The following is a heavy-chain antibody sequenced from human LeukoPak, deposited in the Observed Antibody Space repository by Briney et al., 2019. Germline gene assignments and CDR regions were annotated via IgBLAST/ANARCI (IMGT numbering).Heavy chain of an antibody. CDR2: ISWNSGSI. V-gene: IGHV3-9*01. CDR1: GFTFDDYA. J-gene: IGHJ4*02. CDR3: AKDIARDVSSSLDY. D-gene: IGHD6-6*01. Sequence: PGRSLRLSCAASGFTFDDYAMHRVRQAPGKGLEWVSGISWNSGSIGYADSVKGRFTISRDNAKNSLYLQMNSLRAEDTALYYCAKDIARDVSSSLDYWGQGTLVTVSS.